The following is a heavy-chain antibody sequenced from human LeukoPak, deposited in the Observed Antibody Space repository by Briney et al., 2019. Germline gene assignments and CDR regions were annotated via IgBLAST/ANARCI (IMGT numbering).Heavy chain of an antibody. CDR1: GFTFSSYG. CDR2: ISSNGGDT. CDR3: ATLTGL. V-gene: IGHV3-64*01. J-gene: IGHJ4*02. D-gene: IGHD3-9*01. Sequence: GGSLRVSCAASGFTFSSYGMYWVRQAPGRGPEYVSAISSNGGDTYYANSVKGRFTISRDNSKNTLFLQMDSLSPEDMAVYYCATLTGLWGQGTLVTVSS.